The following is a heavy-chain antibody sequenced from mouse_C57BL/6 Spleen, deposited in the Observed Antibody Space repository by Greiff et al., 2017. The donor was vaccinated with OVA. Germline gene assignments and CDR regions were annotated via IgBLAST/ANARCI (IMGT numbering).Heavy chain of an antibody. CDR2: ISYDGSN. V-gene: IGHV3-6*01. J-gene: IGHJ2*01. CDR3: ARSNYDYDGYYFDY. D-gene: IGHD2-4*01. CDR1: GYSITSGYY. Sequence: EESGPGLVKPSQSLSLTCSVTGYSITSGYYWNWIRQFPGNKLEWMGYISYDGSNNYNPSLKNRISITRDTSKNQFFLKLNSVTTEDTATYYCARSNYDYDGYYFDYWGQGTTLTVSS.